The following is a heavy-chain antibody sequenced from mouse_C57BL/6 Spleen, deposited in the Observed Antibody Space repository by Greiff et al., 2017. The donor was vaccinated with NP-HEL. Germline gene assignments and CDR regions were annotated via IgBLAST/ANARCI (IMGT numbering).Heavy chain of an antibody. V-gene: IGHV1-18*01. CDR3: ARQGYGSISWLAD. CDR2: INPNNGGT. J-gene: IGHJ3*01. D-gene: IGHD1-1*01. CDR1: GYTFTDYN. Sequence: VQLQQSGPELVKPGASVKIPCKASGYTFTDYNMDWVKQSHGKSLEWIGDINPNNGGTIYNQKFKGKAPLTVAKSSSTAYMELRSRTAEDTAVYYCARQGYGSISWLADWGQGTLVTVAA.